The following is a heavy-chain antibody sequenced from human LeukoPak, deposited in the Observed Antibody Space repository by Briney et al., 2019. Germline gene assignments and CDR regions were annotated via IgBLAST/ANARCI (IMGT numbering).Heavy chain of an antibody. J-gene: IGHJ4*02. V-gene: IGHV3-13*04. D-gene: IGHD4-17*01. Sequence: GGSLRLSCAASGFTFSSYDMHWVRQVTGKGLEWVSTIAAAGDSYYSGSVKGRFTVSRENARNSLYLQMNSLRAGDTAVYYCARESGAGDSELREFDYWGQGTLVTVSS. CDR1: GFTFSSYD. CDR2: IAAAGDS. CDR3: ARESGAGDSELREFDY.